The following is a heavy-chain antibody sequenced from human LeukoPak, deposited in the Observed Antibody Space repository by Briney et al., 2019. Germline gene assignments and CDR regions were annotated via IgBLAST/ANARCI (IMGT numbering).Heavy chain of an antibody. J-gene: IGHJ6*02. Sequence: DPSETLSLTCAVYGGSFSGYYWSWIRQPPGKGLEWIGEINHSGSTNYNPSLKSRVTISVDTSKNQFSLKLSSVTAADTAVYYCARGSPYSSSWYSYYYYGMDVWGQGTTVTVSS. CDR2: INHSGST. CDR3: ARGSPYSSSWYSYYYYGMDV. CDR1: GGSFSGYY. D-gene: IGHD6-13*01. V-gene: IGHV4-34*01.